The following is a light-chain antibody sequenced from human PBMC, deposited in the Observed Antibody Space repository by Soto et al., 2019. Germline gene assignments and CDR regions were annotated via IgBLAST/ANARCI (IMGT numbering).Light chain of an antibody. J-gene: IGKJ1*01. CDR1: QSVSSY. Sequence: EIVLTKSPATLSLSPGERATLSCRASQSVSSYLAWYQQKPGQAPRLLIYDASNRATGIPARFSGSGSATDFTLTISSLEPEDFAVYYCQQRSNWPPTFGQGTKVDI. CDR3: QQRSNWPPT. CDR2: DAS. V-gene: IGKV3-11*01.